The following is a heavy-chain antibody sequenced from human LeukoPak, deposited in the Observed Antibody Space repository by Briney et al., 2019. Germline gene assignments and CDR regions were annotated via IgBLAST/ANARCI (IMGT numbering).Heavy chain of an antibody. CDR2: INHSGST. CDR3: ARGWFGELLH. V-gene: IGHV4-34*01. J-gene: IGHJ4*02. D-gene: IGHD3-10*01. Sequence: SETLSLTCAVYGGSFSGCYWSWIRQPPGKGLEWIGEINHSGSTNYNLSLKSRVTISVDTSKNQFSLKLSSVTAADTAVYYCARGWFGELLHWGQGTLVTVSS. CDR1: GGSFSGCY.